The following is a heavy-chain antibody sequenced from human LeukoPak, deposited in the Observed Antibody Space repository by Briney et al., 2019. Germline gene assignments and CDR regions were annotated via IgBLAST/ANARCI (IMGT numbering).Heavy chain of an antibody. D-gene: IGHD1-26*01. Sequence: PGGSLRLSCAASGFTFSSYAMRWVRQAPGKGLEWVAVISFHGTNKFYADSVKGRFTISRDNSRNTLYLQMNSLRPDDTALYYCARDQASGSRRGDCDYWGQGTLVTVSS. CDR1: GFTFSSYA. V-gene: IGHV3-30*04. CDR3: ARDQASGSRRGDCDY. CDR2: ISFHGTNK. J-gene: IGHJ4*02.